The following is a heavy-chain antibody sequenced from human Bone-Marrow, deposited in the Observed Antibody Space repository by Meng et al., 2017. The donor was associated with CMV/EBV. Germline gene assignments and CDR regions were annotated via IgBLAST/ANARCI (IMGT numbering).Heavy chain of an antibody. V-gene: IGHV1-8*03. CDR2: MNPNSGNT. CDR3: ARDRFRAARRWYYYGMDV. J-gene: IGHJ6*02. CDR1: GYTFTSYD. Sequence: ASVKVSCKASGYTFTSYDINWVRQAPGQGLEWMGWMNPNSGNTGYAQKFQGRVTITRNTSISTAYMELSSLRSEDTAVYYCARDRFRAARRWYYYGMDVWGQGTTVTGSS. D-gene: IGHD6-6*01.